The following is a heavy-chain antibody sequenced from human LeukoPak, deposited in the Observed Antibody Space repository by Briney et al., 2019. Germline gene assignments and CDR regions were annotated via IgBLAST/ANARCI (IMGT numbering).Heavy chain of an antibody. Sequence: GGALRLSCAASGFTFSNYWRNGVGQAPGKGGEGVANIKQDGSAKYYVDSVKGRFTISRDNAKNSLYLQMNSLGAEDTAVYYCARTIREQWLTIDYWGQGTLVTFSS. V-gene: IGHV3-7*04. CDR2: IKQDGSAK. D-gene: IGHD6-19*01. J-gene: IGHJ4*02. CDR3: ARTIREQWLTIDY. CDR1: GFTFSNYW.